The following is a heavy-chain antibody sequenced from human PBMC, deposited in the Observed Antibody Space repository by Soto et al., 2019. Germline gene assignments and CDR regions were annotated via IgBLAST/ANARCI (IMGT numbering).Heavy chain of an antibody. CDR2: IYRTGSI. V-gene: IGHV4-4*02. Sequence: SETLSLTCAVSGGSFTSNNWWTWVRQPPGQGLEWIGEIYRTGSINCNPSLKSRVTISLDKSENQFSLKVTSLTAADTAVYYCASRDPGTSVDYWGQGTLVTVSS. CDR1: GGSFTSNNW. J-gene: IGHJ4*02. D-gene: IGHD1-7*01. CDR3: ASRDPGTSVDY.